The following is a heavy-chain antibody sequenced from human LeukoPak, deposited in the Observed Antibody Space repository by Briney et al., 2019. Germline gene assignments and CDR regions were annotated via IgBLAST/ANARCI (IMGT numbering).Heavy chain of an antibody. Sequence: SVKVSCKASGGTFSSYAISWVRQAPGQGLEWMGRFIPILGIANYAQKFQGRVTITADKSTSTAYMELSSLRSEDTAVYYCARVGLTTVTNYYYYGMDVWGQGTTVTVSS. V-gene: IGHV1-69*04. J-gene: IGHJ6*02. CDR2: FIPILGIA. CDR3: ARVGLTTVTNYYYYGMDV. D-gene: IGHD4-4*01. CDR1: GGTFSSYA.